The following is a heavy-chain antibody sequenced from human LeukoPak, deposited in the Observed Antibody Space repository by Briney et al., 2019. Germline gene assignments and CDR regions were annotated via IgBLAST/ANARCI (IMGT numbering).Heavy chain of an antibody. Sequence: GGSLRLSCAASGFTVSSNYMSWVRQAPGKGLEWVSSISSSSSYIYYADSVKGRFTISRDNAKNSLYLQMNSLRAEDTAVYYCARDGGDYEVAYYYYGMDVWGQGTTVTVSS. CDR1: GFTVSSNY. V-gene: IGHV3-21*01. J-gene: IGHJ6*02. CDR2: ISSSSSYI. CDR3: ARDGGDYEVAYYYYGMDV. D-gene: IGHD4-17*01.